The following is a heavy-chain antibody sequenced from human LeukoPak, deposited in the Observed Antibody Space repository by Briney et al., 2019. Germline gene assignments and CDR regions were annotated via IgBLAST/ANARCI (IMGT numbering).Heavy chain of an antibody. CDR2: IKSDGKT. D-gene: IGHD3-22*01. V-gene: IGHV3-74*01. Sequence: GGSLRLSCAASGFTVSSYWMHWVRQAPGKGLAWVSRIKSDGKTNYADSVKGRFTISRDNAKNTVSLQMNSLRAEDTGVYYCARAPSEIGGYYPEYFRHWGQGTLVTVSS. CDR1: GFTVSSYW. J-gene: IGHJ1*01. CDR3: ARAPSEIGGYYPEYFRH.